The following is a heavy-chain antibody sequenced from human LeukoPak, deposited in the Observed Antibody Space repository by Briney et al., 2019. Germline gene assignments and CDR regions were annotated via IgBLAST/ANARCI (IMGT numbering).Heavy chain of an antibody. V-gene: IGHV4-59*01. CDR1: GGSLNNYF. CDR3: ARHRGPTTEVTRDFDY. Sequence: SSETLSLTCSVSGGSLNNYFWSWIRQPPGKGLEWIGYMYYSGTTNHNPSLKSRVTISVDTSKNQFSLKLSSVSAADTAVYYCARHRGPTTEVTRDFDYWGQGTLVTVSS. CDR2: MYYSGTT. D-gene: IGHD4-23*01. J-gene: IGHJ4*02.